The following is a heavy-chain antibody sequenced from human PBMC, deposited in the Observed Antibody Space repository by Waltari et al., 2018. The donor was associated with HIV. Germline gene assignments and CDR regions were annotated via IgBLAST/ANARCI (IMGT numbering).Heavy chain of an antibody. CDR1: GFTFSSFS. V-gene: IGHV3-23*01. CDR2: ISGTTGTT. D-gene: IGHD3-3*01. CDR3: AKPLSDFWSGFSD. J-gene: IGHJ4*02. Sequence: EVQLLESGGGLIQPGGSLRLSCAASGFTFSSFSMNWVRQAPGKGLEWVSIISGTTGTTDYADSVKGRFTISRDNSKNTLFLQMNSLRAEDTAMYYCAKPLSDFWSGFSDWGQGTLVTVSS.